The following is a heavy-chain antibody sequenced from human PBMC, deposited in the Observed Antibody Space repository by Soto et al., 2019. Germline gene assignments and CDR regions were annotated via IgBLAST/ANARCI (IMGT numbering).Heavy chain of an antibody. CDR3: GSLFEF. CDR1: GFTFRYYW. Sequence: LRLSCAASGFTFRYYWLHWVRQVPGRGPVWVSGINNDGSDTFYADFVEGRFTISRDNAKNTVYPQMDSLRAEDTAVYYCGSLFEFWGQGTLVTVSS. J-gene: IGHJ4*02. V-gene: IGHV3-74*01. CDR2: INNDGSDT.